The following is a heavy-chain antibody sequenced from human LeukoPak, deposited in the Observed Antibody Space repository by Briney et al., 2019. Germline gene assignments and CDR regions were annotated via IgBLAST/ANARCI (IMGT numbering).Heavy chain of an antibody. CDR2: IYYSGTT. CDR1: GGSISNYY. CDR3: ASDRSSVYWFDP. Sequence: SETLSLTCTVSGGSISNYYWNWIRQPPGKGLEWIGYIYYSGTTNYNPSLKSRVSMSVDTSKNQFSLKLSSVTAADTAVYYCASDRSSVYWFDPWGQGTLDTVSS. V-gene: IGHV4-59*12. D-gene: IGHD6-6*01. J-gene: IGHJ5*02.